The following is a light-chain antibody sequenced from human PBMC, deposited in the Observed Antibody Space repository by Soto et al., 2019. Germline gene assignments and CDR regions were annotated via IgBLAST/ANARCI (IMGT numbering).Light chain of an antibody. CDR1: QDIRNY. J-gene: IGKJ3*01. CDR3: QKYNSAPLP. V-gene: IGKV1-27*01. Sequence: DIQMTQSPSSLSASVGDRVTITCRASQDIRNYLAWYQQKPGKVPKLLIYGASSLQSGVPSRFSGSGSGTDFTLTISSLQPEDVASYYCQKYNSAPLPIGPGTKVDIK. CDR2: GAS.